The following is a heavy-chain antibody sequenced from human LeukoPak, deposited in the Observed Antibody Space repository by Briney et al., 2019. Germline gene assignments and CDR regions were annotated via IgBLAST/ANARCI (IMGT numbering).Heavy chain of an antibody. D-gene: IGHD5-24*01. V-gene: IGHV3-30*04. CDR1: GFTFSSYA. CDR2: ISYDGSNK. Sequence: GGSLRLSCAASGFTFSSYAMHWVRQAPGKGLEWVAVISYDGSNKYYADSVKGRFTISRDNSKNTLYLQMNSLRAEDTAVYYCARVGDGYNSPFEYWGQGTLVTVSS. CDR3: ARVGDGYNSPFEY. J-gene: IGHJ4*02.